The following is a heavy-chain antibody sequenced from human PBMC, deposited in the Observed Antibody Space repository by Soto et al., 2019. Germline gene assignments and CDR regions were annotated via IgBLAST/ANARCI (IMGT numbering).Heavy chain of an antibody. Sequence: EVQLVESGGGLVQPGGSLRLSCAATGFTFSNYWMHWVRQAPGKGLVWVSRINSDGSTTNYADSVKGRFTISRDNAKYSLYLQMNSLRAEDTAVYYCARGNYYSMDVWGQGTTVTVSS. J-gene: IGHJ6*02. CDR3: ARGNYYSMDV. V-gene: IGHV3-74*01. CDR2: INSDGSTT. CDR1: GFTFSNYW.